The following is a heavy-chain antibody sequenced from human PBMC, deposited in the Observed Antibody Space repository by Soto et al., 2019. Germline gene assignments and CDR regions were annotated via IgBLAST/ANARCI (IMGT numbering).Heavy chain of an antibody. CDR2: ISSSSSTI. D-gene: IGHD6-6*01. V-gene: IGHV3-48*02. Sequence: GGSLRLSCAASGFTFSSYSMNWVRQAPGKGLEWVSYISSSSSTIYYADSVKGRFTISRDNAKNSLYLQMNSLRDEDTAVYYCARDPSSIAARPFIDYYYGMDVWGQGTTVTVSS. J-gene: IGHJ6*02. CDR3: ARDPSSIAARPFIDYYYGMDV. CDR1: GFTFSSYS.